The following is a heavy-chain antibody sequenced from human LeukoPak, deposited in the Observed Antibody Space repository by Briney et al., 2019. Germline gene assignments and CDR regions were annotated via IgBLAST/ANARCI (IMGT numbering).Heavy chain of an antibody. J-gene: IGHJ6*02. Sequence: GGSLRLSCAASGFTSSSYGMHWVRQAPGKGLEWVAFIRYDGSNKYYADSVKGRFTISRDNSKNTLYLQMNSLRAEDTAVYYCAKVAGPLGGLGYYGMDVWGQGTTVTVSS. CDR3: AKVAGPLGGLGYYGMDV. V-gene: IGHV3-30*02. CDR1: GFTSSSYG. D-gene: IGHD4-17*01. CDR2: IRYDGSNK.